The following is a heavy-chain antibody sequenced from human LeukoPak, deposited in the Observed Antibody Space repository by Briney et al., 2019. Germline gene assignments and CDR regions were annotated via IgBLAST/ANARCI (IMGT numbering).Heavy chain of an antibody. D-gene: IGHD1-26*01. J-gene: IGHJ4*02. CDR1: GDPISSYY. CDR3: ARGRSRGIVATPFDY. V-gene: IGHV4-59*01. Sequence: SETLSLTCTVSGDPISSYYWSWIRQPPGKGLEWIGYIYYSGSTNYNPSLNSRVTISVDTSKNQFSLRLSSVTAADTAVYYCARGRSRGIVATPFDYWGQGTLVTVPS. CDR2: IYYSGST.